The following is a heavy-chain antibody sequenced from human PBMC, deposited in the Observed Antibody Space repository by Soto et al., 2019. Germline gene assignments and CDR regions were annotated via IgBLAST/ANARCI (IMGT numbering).Heavy chain of an antibody. J-gene: IGHJ4*02. CDR1: GFTFSSYA. CDR3: AKDLWRPGRAVAGIIDY. V-gene: IGHV3-23*01. CDR2: ISGSGGST. D-gene: IGHD6-19*01. Sequence: GGSPRLSCAASGFTFSSYAMSWVRQAPGKGLEWVSAISGSGGSTYYADSVKGRFTISRDNSKNTLYLQMNSLRAEDTAVYYCAKDLWRPGRAVAGIIDYWGQGTLVTVSS.